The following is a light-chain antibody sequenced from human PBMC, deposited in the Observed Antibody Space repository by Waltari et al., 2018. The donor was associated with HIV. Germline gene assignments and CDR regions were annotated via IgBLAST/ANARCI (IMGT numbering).Light chain of an antibody. CDR3: QQYNELPQT. Sequence: EIVMTQSPDTLSVSPGDRATLSCRASQSVGGNLAWYQVRPGQTPSLLIYGATSRTTGFPARFSVRGSGTEFTLTISGLQSEDFAIYYCQQYNELPQTFGQGTRV. V-gene: IGKV3-15*01. CDR1: QSVGGN. J-gene: IGKJ1*01. CDR2: GAT.